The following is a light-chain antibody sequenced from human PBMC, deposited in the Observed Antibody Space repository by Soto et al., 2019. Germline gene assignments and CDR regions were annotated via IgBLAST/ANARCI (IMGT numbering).Light chain of an antibody. J-gene: IGLJ1*01. V-gene: IGLV3-25*03. Sequence: SYELTQPPSVSVSPGQTARITCSGDALPKQYAYWYQQKPGQAPVLVIYKSSERPSGIPERFSGSSSGTTDTLTISGVQADDEADDYCQSADSSGNYVFGTGTKVTVL. CDR2: KSS. CDR3: QSADSSGNYV. CDR1: ALPKQY.